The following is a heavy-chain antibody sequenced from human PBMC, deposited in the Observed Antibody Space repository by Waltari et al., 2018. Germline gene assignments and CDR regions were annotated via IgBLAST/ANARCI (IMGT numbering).Heavy chain of an antibody. CDR2: INPNSGGT. CDR1: GYTFTGSY. CDR3: ARDHPGIIWSGPHFDY. Sequence: QVQLVQSGAEVKKPGASVKVSCKASGYTFTGSYMPWVRQAPGQGLEWMGWINPNSGGTNYAQKFQGRVTMTRDTSISTAYMELSRLRSDDTAVYYCARDHPGIIWSGPHFDYWGQGTLVTVSS. D-gene: IGHD3-3*01. V-gene: IGHV1-2*02. J-gene: IGHJ4*02.